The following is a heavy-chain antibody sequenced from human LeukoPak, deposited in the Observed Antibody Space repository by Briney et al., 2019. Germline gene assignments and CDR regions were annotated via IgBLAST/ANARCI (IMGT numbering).Heavy chain of an antibody. Sequence: SETLSLTCTVSGGSISSSSYYWGWIRQPPGKGLEWIAYIYYSGSTNYNPSLKSRVTMSADTSKNQFSLRLSSVTAADTAVYYCARGPYSYGPGFDYWGQGTLVTVSS. CDR2: IYYSGST. CDR3: ARGPYSYGPGFDY. J-gene: IGHJ4*02. D-gene: IGHD5-18*01. CDR1: GGSISSSSYY. V-gene: IGHV4-61*05.